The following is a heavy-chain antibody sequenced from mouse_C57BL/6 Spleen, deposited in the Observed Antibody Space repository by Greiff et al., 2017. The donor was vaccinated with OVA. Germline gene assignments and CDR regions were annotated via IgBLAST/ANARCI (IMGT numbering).Heavy chain of an antibody. CDR3: ARDGYYGPGYFDV. CDR1: GYAFSSSW. CDR2: IYPGDGDT. J-gene: IGHJ1*03. V-gene: IGHV1-82*01. D-gene: IGHD2-3*01. Sequence: QVQLQQSGPELVKPGASVKISCKASGYAFSSSWMNWVKQRPGKGLEWIGRIYPGDGDTNYNGKFKGKATLTADKSSSTAYMQLSSLTSEDSAVYFCARDGYYGPGYFDVWGTGTTVTVSS.